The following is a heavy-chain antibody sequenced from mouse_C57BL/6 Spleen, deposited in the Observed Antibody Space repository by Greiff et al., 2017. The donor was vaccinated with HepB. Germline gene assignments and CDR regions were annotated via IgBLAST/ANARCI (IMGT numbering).Heavy chain of an antibody. Sequence: EVKLMESGPGLVKPSQSLSLTCSVTGYSITSGYYWNWIRQFPGNKLEWMGYISYDGSNNYNPSLKNRISITRDTSKNQFFLKLNSVTTEDTATYYCARGYYGSFYWGQGTLVTVSA. V-gene: IGHV3-6*01. J-gene: IGHJ3*01. CDR3: ARGYYGSFY. CDR2: ISYDGSN. D-gene: IGHD1-1*01. CDR1: GYSITSGYY.